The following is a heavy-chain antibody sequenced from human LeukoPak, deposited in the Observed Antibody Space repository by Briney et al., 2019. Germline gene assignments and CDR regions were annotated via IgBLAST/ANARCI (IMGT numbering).Heavy chain of an antibody. CDR2: LRPDGSDK. V-gene: IGHV3-7*01. CDR1: GFTFSDYW. CDR3: AREAYDDASES. J-gene: IGHJ5*02. D-gene: IGHD3-3*01. Sequence: GGSLRLSCTGSGFTFSDYWMTWARQAPGKGLEWVANLRPDGSDKNYVDSVKGQFTISRDNAKKLVYLQMTSLRAEDTAVYYCAREAYDDASESWGQGTLVTVSS.